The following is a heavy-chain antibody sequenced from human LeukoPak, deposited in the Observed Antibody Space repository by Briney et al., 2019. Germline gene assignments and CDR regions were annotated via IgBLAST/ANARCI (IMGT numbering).Heavy chain of an antibody. CDR3: ARGISLVPAAPFDI. CDR2: IIPIFGTA. V-gene: IGHV1-69*05. D-gene: IGHD2-2*01. CDR1: GGTFSSYA. J-gene: IGHJ3*02. Sequence: SVKVSCKASGGTFSSYAISWVRQAPGQGLEWMGGIIPIFGTANYAQKFQGRVTITTDESTSTAYMELSSLRSEDTAVYYCARGISLVPAAPFDIWGQGTMVTVSS.